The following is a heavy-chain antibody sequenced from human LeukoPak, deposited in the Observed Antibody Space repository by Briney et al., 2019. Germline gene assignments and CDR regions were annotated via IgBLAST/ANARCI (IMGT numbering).Heavy chain of an antibody. J-gene: IGHJ4*02. Sequence: GGSLQISCKDSGYIFTNYWIGWVRQMPGKGLEWMGIIHSADSNTKYSPSFQGQVTISADKSISTAYLQWSGLKASDTAMYYCAGARHGDYRWDYWGQGTLVTVSS. CDR3: AGARHGDYRWDY. D-gene: IGHD4-17*01. CDR1: GYIFTNYW. V-gene: IGHV5-51*01. CDR2: IHSADSNT.